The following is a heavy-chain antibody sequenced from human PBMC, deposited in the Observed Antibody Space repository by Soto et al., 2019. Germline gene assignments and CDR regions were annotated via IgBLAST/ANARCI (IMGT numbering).Heavy chain of an antibody. D-gene: IGHD2-21*02. J-gene: IGHJ3*01. CDR2: IHSDGSST. Sequence: EVQLVESEGGLVQRGGSLRLSCAASGFTFNYYWMHWVRQAPGQGLVWVSHIHSDGSSTTYADSVKGRFTISRDNAKNTLYLQMNSLRGEHTAASYCATGDKGAIDLWGQGTTVTVSS. V-gene: IGHV3-74*01. CDR3: ATGDKGAIDL. CDR1: GFTFNYYW.